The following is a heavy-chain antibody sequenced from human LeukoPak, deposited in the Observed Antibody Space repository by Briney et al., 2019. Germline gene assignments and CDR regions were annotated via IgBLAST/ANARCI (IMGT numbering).Heavy chain of an antibody. V-gene: IGHV4-38-2*02. J-gene: IGHJ6*03. CDR2: IYHSGST. CDR3: ATIVVDPGSVYYYMDV. D-gene: IGHD2-2*01. CDR1: GYSISSGDY. Sequence: SETLSLTCTASGYSISSGDYWGWIRQPPGKGLEWIGSIYHSGSTYYNPSLKSRVSISVDTSKIQFSLRLSSVTAADTAVYYCATIVVDPGSVYYYMDVWGKGTTVTVSS.